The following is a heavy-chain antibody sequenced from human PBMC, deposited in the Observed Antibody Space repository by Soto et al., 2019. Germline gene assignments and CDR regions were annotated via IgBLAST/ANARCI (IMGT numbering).Heavy chain of an antibody. J-gene: IGHJ5*02. V-gene: IGHV1-18*01. CDR2: ISAYNGNT. Sequence: QVQLVQSGAEVKKPGASVKVSCKASGYTFTSYGISWVRQAPGQGLEWMGWISAYNGNTNYAQKLQGRVTMTTDTSTSTAYMELRSLRSDDTAVYYCASDSGYDILTGYYPGGWFDPWGQGTLVTVSS. D-gene: IGHD3-9*01. CDR1: GYTFTSYG. CDR3: ASDSGYDILTGYYPGGWFDP.